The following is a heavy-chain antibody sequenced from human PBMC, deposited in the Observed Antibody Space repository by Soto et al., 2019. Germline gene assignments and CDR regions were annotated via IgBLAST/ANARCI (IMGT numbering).Heavy chain of an antibody. V-gene: IGHV4-59*01. D-gene: IGHD2-15*01. Sequence: SETLSLTCTVSGGSISSYYWSWIRQPPGKGLEWIGYIYYSGSTNYNPSLKSRVTISVDTSKNQFSLKLSSVTAADTAVYYCARDRGDRICSGGSCYYYYYGMDVWGQGTTVAVSS. CDR3: ARDRGDRICSGGSCYYYYYGMDV. J-gene: IGHJ6*02. CDR1: GGSISSYY. CDR2: IYYSGST.